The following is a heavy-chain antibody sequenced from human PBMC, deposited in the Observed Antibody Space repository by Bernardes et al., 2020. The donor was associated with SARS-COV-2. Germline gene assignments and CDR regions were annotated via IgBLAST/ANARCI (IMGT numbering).Heavy chain of an antibody. D-gene: IGHD6-19*01. CDR2: VYYSGST. Sequence: SETLSLTCTVSGGSISGHYWSWIRQPPGKGLEWIGYVYYSGSTSYNPSLRSRVTISVDTSKNQFSVKLTSVTAADTAVYYCAKYSSGTYFDYWGQGTLVTVSS. CDR1: GGSISGHY. CDR3: AKYSSGTYFDY. V-gene: IGHV4-59*11. J-gene: IGHJ4*02.